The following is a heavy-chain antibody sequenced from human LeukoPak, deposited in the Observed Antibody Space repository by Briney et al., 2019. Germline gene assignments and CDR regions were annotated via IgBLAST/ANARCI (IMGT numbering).Heavy chain of an antibody. Sequence: GGSLRLSCTASGFTFGDYAMSWIRQAPGKGLEWVGFIRSKAYGGTTEYAASVKGRFTISRDDSKSIAYLQMNSLKTEDTAVYYCTRGHKYYDILTGQDYWGQGTLVTVSS. CDR1: GFTFGDYA. D-gene: IGHD3-9*01. V-gene: IGHV3-49*03. CDR2: IRSKAYGGTT. J-gene: IGHJ4*02. CDR3: TRGHKYYDILTGQDY.